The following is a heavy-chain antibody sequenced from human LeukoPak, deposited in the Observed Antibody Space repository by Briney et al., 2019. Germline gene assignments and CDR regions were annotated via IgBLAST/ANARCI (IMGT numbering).Heavy chain of an antibody. CDR2: ISASGGST. CDR3: ARSYYYGSGSSYVSFDY. Sequence: PGGSLRLSCAASGFTFRSYVMTWVRQAPGKGLEWVSSISASGGSTYYADSVKGRFTIARDNSKNTLYLQMSSLRAADTAVYYCARSYYYGSGSSYVSFDYWGQGTLVTVSS. V-gene: IGHV3-23*01. CDR1: GFTFRSYV. D-gene: IGHD3-10*01. J-gene: IGHJ4*02.